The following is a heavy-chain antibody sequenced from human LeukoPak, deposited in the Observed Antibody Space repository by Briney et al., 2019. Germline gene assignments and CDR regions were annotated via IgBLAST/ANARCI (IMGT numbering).Heavy chain of an antibody. Sequence: GASVKVSCKASGYTFTSYDISWVRQAPGQGLEWVGWISAYNGNTDYAQKFQGRVTMTTDTSTSTAHMELRSLRSDDTAVYYCARQGYSGHSQGAADYWGQGTLVTVSS. CDR1: GYTFTSYD. CDR2: ISAYNGNT. CDR3: ARQGYSGHSQGAADY. V-gene: IGHV1-18*01. J-gene: IGHJ4*02. D-gene: IGHD4-23*01.